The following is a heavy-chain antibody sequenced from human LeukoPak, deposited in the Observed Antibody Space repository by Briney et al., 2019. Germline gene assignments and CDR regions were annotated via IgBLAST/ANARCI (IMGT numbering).Heavy chain of an antibody. CDR2: ISSTSTYI. CDR3: ARGPIYYDLLTNFDY. CDR1: GFTFNNYS. J-gene: IGHJ4*02. Sequence: PGGSLRLSCAASGFTFNNYSMNWVRQAPGKGLEWVSAISSTSTYIYYADSVKGRFTISRDNAKSSLYLQMNSLRAGDTSVYYCARGPIYYDLLTNFDYWGQGTLVTVSS. V-gene: IGHV3-21*01. D-gene: IGHD3-9*01.